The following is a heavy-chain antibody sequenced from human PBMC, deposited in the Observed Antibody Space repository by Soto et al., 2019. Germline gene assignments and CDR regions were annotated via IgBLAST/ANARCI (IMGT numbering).Heavy chain of an antibody. CDR1: GFTFSSYA. CDR3: VKEGESGSGWADY. D-gene: IGHD6-19*01. V-gene: IGHV3-23*01. CDR2: IGGSDGST. J-gene: IGHJ4*02. Sequence: EVQLLESGGGLVQPGGSPRLSCAASGFTFSSYAMSWVRQAPGKGLEWVSAIGGSDGSTYYAVSVKGRFTISRDNSKNTVYLEMNSLRAEDTAVYYCVKEGESGSGWADYWGQGTLVTVSS.